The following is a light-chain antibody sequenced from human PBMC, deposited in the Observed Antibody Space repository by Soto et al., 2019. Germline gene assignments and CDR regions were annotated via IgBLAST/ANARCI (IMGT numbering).Light chain of an antibody. Sequence: QSVLTQPASVSGSPGQSITISCTGTSSDIGGHNYVSWYQHHPGEAPKLIIYEVSDRPSGVFHRFSGSKSGNTASLTISGLQAEDEADYYCSSYTGRGVFGPGTKVTVL. J-gene: IGLJ1*01. CDR3: SSYTGRGV. CDR2: EVS. V-gene: IGLV2-14*01. CDR1: SSDIGGHNY.